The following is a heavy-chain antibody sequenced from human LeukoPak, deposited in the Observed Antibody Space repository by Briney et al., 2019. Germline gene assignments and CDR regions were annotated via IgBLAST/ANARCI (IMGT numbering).Heavy chain of an antibody. CDR3: ARDPIRGIAARPGWFDP. J-gene: IGHJ5*02. CDR2: IWYDGSNK. Sequence: GGSLRLSCAASGFTFSSYGVHWVRQAPGKGLEWVAVIWYDGSNKYYADSVKGRFTISRDNSKNTLYLQMNSLRAEDTAVYYCARDPIRGIAARPGWFDPWGQGTLVTVSS. CDR1: GFTFSSYG. V-gene: IGHV3-33*01. D-gene: IGHD6-6*01.